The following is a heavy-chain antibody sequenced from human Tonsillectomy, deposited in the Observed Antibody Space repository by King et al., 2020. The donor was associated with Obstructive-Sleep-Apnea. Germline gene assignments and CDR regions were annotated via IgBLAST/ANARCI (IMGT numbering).Heavy chain of an antibody. Sequence: VQLVESGGGAVQPGRSLRLSCVVSGFTFSSYAMHWVRQAPGKGLEWVAVISYDGGNKYYADSVKGRFNISRDNSKDTLYLQMNNLRPEDTAVFYCAGQLELPYYYYVMDVWGQGTTVTVSS. CDR3: AGQLELPYYYYVMDV. V-gene: IGHV3-30*04. CDR1: GFTFSSYA. D-gene: IGHD1-7*01. J-gene: IGHJ6*02. CDR2: ISYDGGNK.